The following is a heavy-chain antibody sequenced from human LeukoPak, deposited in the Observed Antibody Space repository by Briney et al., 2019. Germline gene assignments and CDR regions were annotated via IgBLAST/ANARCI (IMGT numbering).Heavy chain of an antibody. CDR2: VYGGGNT. D-gene: IGHD5-24*01. J-gene: IGHJ4*02. Sequence: GGSLRLSCAASGFTVANDRMSWVRQAPGKGLEWVSTVYGGGNTAYADSVKGRFTISRDTSKNTLLLQMSSLRAEDTALYFCVRERFGAIVENWGQGALVIVSS. CDR3: VRERFGAIVEN. CDR1: GFTVANDR. V-gene: IGHV3-53*01.